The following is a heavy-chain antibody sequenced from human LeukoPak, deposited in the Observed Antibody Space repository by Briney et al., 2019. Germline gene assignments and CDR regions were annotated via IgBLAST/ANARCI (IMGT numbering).Heavy chain of an antibody. D-gene: IGHD1-1*01. CDR3: AKDLIPTGKMDLGAFDI. V-gene: IGHV3-23*01. J-gene: IGHJ3*02. CDR2: ISGSGGST. Sequence: PGGSLRLSCAASGFTFSSYAMSWVRQAPGKGLEWVSGISGSGGSTYYADSVKGRFTISRDNSKNTLYLQMNSLRAEDTAVYYCAKDLIPTGKMDLGAFDIWGQGTMVTVSS. CDR1: GFTFSSYA.